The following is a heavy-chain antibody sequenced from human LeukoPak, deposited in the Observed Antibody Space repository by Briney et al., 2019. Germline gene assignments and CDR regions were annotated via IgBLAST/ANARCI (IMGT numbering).Heavy chain of an antibody. CDR1: GFAFSDYA. Sequence: GGSLRLSCAASGFAFSDYAMNGVREAPGKGLEWVSAISGSGGSTHYADSVKGRFTISRDNSKNRLYGQMNGVISGDRAVYLCARSRGPNTFGGVHDYWGQGTLVTVSS. CDR2: ISGSGGST. D-gene: IGHD3-16*01. CDR3: ARSRGPNTFGGVHDY. J-gene: IGHJ4*02. V-gene: IGHV3-23*01.